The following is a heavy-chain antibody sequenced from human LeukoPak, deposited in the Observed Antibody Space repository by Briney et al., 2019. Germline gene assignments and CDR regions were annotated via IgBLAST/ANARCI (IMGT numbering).Heavy chain of an antibody. V-gene: IGHV3-33*01. CDR3: ARDQVQNYYYSGMDV. CDR1: GFTFSNFG. J-gene: IGHJ6*02. D-gene: IGHD2/OR15-2a*01. Sequence: GGSLRLSCAASGFTFSNFGMHWVRQAPGKGLEWVAVIWYDESNKYYADSVKGRFTISRDNSKNTLYLQMNSLRAEDTAVYYCARDQVQNYYYSGMDVWGQGTTVTVSS. CDR2: IWYDESNK.